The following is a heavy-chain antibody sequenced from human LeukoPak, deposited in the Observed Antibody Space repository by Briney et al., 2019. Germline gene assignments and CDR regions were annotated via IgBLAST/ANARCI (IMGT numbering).Heavy chain of an antibody. D-gene: IGHD5-24*01. J-gene: IGHJ4*02. V-gene: IGHV3-7*01. CDR2: IKQDGGEK. CDR3: AKDRGRGKMATSFVFDY. Sequence: GGSLRLSCAASGFTFSSYWMSWVRQAPGNGLEWVANIKQDGGEKYYVDSVKGRFTISRDNAKNSLYLQMNSLRADDTAVYYCAKDRGRGKMATSFVFDYWGQGTLVTVSS. CDR1: GFTFSSYW.